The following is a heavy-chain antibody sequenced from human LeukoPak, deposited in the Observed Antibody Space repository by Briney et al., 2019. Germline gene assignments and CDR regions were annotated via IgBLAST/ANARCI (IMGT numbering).Heavy chain of an antibody. D-gene: IGHD3-9*01. CDR1: RFTFSSYA. J-gene: IGHJ4*02. V-gene: IGHV3-23*01. Sequence: PGGSLRLSCAASRFTFSSYAMSWVRQAPGKGLEWVSAISGSGGSTYYADSVKGRFTISRDNSKNTLYLQMNSLRAEDTAVYYCAKGGKDWDRHFDYWGQGTLVTVSS. CDR2: ISGSGGST. CDR3: AKGGKDWDRHFDY.